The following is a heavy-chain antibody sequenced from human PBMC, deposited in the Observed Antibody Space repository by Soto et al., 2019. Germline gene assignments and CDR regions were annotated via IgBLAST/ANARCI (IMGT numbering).Heavy chain of an antibody. V-gene: IGHV4-59*08. CDR2: IYYSGST. J-gene: IGHJ4*02. D-gene: IGHD2-2*01. CDR3: ARQTIVVPAAPFDY. Sequence: KPSETLSLTCTVSGGSISSYYWSWIRQPPGKGLEWIGCIYYSGSTNYNPSLKSRVTISVDTSKNQFSLKLSSVTAADTAVYYFARQTIVVPAAPFDYWGQGTLVTVSS. CDR1: GGSISSYY.